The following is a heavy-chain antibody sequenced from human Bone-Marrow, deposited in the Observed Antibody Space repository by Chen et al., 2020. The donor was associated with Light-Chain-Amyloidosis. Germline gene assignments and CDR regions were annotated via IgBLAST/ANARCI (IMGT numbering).Heavy chain of an antibody. Sequence: EVQLVASGGGLVQPGRSLRLSCAASGFTFDDYAMHWVRQAPGKGLEWVSGISWNSGSIGYADSVKGRFTISRDNAKNSLYLQMNSLRAEDTALYYCAKAIVPAAIGYFDYWGQGTLVTVSS. D-gene: IGHD2-2*02. V-gene: IGHV3-9*01. CDR3: AKAIVPAAIGYFDY. CDR1: GFTFDDYA. CDR2: ISWNSGSI. J-gene: IGHJ4*02.